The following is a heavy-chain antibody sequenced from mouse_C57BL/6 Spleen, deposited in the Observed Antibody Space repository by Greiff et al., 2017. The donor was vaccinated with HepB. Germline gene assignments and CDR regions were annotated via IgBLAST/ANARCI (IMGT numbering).Heavy chain of an antibody. Sequence: EVQLVESGGGLVQPGGSLSLSCAASGFTFTDYYMSWVRQPPGKALEWLGFIRNKANGYTTEYSASVKGRFTISRDNSQSILYLQMNALRAEDSATYYCARYNPFYSKGAMDYWGQGTSVTVSS. D-gene: IGHD2-5*01. V-gene: IGHV7-3*01. CDR1: GFTFTDYY. CDR2: IRNKANGYTT. J-gene: IGHJ4*01. CDR3: ARYNPFYSKGAMDY.